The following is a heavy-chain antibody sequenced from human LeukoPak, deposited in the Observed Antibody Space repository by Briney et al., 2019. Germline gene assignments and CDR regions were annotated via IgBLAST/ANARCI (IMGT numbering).Heavy chain of an antibody. Sequence: GGSLRLSCAASGFTVGSNYMSWVRQAPGKGLEWVSAISGSGGFTYYADSVKGRFTISRDNSKNTLFLQMNSLRAEDTAVYYCAREDSGNYYFDFWGQGTLVTVSS. J-gene: IGHJ4*02. CDR3: AREDSGNYYFDF. D-gene: IGHD1-26*01. V-gene: IGHV3-23*01. CDR1: GFTVGSNY. CDR2: ISGSGGFT.